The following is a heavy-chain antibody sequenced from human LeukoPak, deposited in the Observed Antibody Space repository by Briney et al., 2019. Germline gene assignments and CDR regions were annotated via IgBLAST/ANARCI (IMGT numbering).Heavy chain of an antibody. CDR1: GGTFSSYA. J-gene: IGHJ5*02. D-gene: IGHD5-18*01. V-gene: IGHV1-2*02. Sequence: GSSVKVSCKASGGTFSSYAISWVRQAPGQGLEWMGWINPNSGGTNYAQKFQGRVTMTRDTSISTAYMELSRLRSDGTAVYYCARGSAMVTTYRGGNWFDPWGQGTLVTVSS. CDR2: INPNSGGT. CDR3: ARGSAMVTTYRGGNWFDP.